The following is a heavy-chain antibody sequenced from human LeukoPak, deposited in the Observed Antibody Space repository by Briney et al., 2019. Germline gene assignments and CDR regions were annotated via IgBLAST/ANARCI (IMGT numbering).Heavy chain of an antibody. CDR2: IYPGDSDT. D-gene: IGHD2-2*01. V-gene: IGHV5-51*01. J-gene: IGHJ6*03. CDR3: ARAAADYYYYYMDV. CDR1: GYSFTSYW. Sequence: GESLNISCKGSGYSFTSYWIGWVRQMPGKGLEWMGIIYPGDSDTRYSPSFQGPCTISADKSISTAYLQWSSLKASDTAMYYCARAAADYYYYYMDVWGKGTTVSVSS.